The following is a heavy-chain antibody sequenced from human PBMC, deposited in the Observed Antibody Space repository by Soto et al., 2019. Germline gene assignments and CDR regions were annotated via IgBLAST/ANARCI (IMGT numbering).Heavy chain of an antibody. CDR1: GYILTSSY. J-gene: IGHJ4*02. CDR2: IYPGDSDT. D-gene: IGHD6-13*01. CDR3: ARRLGYSSSWSAVDY. V-gene: IGHV5-51*01. Sequence: VQLVQSGAEVKKPGASVKVSCKASGYILTSSYMHWVRQAPGQGLEWMGIIYPGDSDTRYSPSFQGQVTISADKSISTAYLQWSSLKASDTAMYYCARRLGYSSSWSAVDYWGQGTLVTVSS.